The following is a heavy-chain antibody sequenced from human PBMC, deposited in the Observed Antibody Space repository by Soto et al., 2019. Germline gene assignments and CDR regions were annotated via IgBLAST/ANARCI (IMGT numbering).Heavy chain of an antibody. Sequence: GGSLRLSCAASGFTFSSYWMHWVRQAPGKGLVWVSRINSDGSSTSYADSVKGRFTISRDNAKNTLYLQMNSLRAEDTAVYYCATGYCSGGSCSYFDIWGQGTMVTVSS. D-gene: IGHD2-15*01. V-gene: IGHV3-74*01. CDR1: GFTFSSYW. J-gene: IGHJ3*02. CDR3: ATGYCSGGSCSYFDI. CDR2: INSDGSST.